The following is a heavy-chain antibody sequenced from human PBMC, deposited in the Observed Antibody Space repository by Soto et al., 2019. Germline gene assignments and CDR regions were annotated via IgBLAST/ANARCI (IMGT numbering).Heavy chain of an antibody. CDR3: ARYWGTGDGSILGYNWLDP. Sequence: GGSLRLSCAASGFTFSTYPMHWVRQAPGKGLEWVAVISPDGYNKYYADSVKGRFTISRDNSRDTVDVQMSSLRVEDTAVYYCARYWGTGDGSILGYNWLDPWGQGVLVTVSS. V-gene: IGHV3-30*15. D-gene: IGHD3-10*01. J-gene: IGHJ5*02. CDR2: ISPDGYNK. CDR1: GFTFSTYP.